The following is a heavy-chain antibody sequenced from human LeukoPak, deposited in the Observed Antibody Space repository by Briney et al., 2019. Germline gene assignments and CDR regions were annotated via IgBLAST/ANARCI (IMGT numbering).Heavy chain of an antibody. CDR2: ISYDGSNK. Sequence: GTSLRLSCAASGFTFSNYAMHWVRQAPGKGLEWVSLISYDGSNKYYADSVKGRFTISRDNSKNTLNLQMSSLRAEDTAVYYCARDRATNYWGQGTLVTVSS. V-gene: IGHV3-30*04. J-gene: IGHJ4*02. CDR1: GFTFSNYA. CDR3: ARDRATNY. D-gene: IGHD1-26*01.